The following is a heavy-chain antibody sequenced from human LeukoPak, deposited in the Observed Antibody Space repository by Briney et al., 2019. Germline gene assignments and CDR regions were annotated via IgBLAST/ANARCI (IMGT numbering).Heavy chain of an antibody. D-gene: IGHD3-10*01. V-gene: IGHV1-69*05. CDR1: GGTFSSYA. J-gene: IGHJ6*03. CDR3: AKESQPRTFVRGHMDV. CDR2: IIPIFGTA. Sequence: SVKVSCKASGGTFSSYAISWVRQAPGQGLEWMGGIIPIFGTANYAQKFQGRVTITTDESTSTAYMELSSLRSEDTAVYYCAKESQPRTFVRGHMDVWGKGTTVIVSS.